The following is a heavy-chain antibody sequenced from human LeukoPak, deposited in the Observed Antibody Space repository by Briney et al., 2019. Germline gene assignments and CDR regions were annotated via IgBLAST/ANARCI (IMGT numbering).Heavy chain of an antibody. Sequence: GGSLRLSCAASGFTFGSYAMHWVRQAPGKGLEYVSAIGSNGGSTYYANSVKGRFTISRDNSKNTLYLQMGNLRAEDMAVYYCARDDSTALDYWGQGTLVTVSS. CDR2: IGSNGGST. J-gene: IGHJ4*02. CDR1: GFTFGSYA. V-gene: IGHV3-64*01. CDR3: ARDDSTALDY. D-gene: IGHD3-22*01.